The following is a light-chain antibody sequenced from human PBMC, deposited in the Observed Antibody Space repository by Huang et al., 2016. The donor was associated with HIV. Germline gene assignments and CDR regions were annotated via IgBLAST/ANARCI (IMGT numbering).Light chain of an antibody. CDR1: QGISNF. CDR3: QQYYSYPL. Sequence: AIRVTQSPSSLSASTGDRVTITCRASQGISNFLDWYQQKPGRDPKLLIYDASILQNGVPSRFSGNGSGTDFILTINCLQSEDFATYYCQQYYSYPLFGQGTKLQTK. V-gene: IGKV1-8*01. CDR2: DAS. J-gene: IGKJ2*01.